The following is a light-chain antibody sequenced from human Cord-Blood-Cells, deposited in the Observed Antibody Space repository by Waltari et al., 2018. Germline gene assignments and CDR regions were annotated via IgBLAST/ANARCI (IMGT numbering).Light chain of an antibody. J-gene: IGLJ3*02. CDR1: SSDVGGYNY. CDR2: EVS. CDR3: SSYAGSNNLV. Sequence: QSALTQPPSASGSPGQSVTISCTGTSSDVGGYNYVDWYQQHPGNAPKLMIYEVSNLPSGVPDRFSGSKSGNTASLTVSGLQDEDEADYYCSSYAGSNNLVFGGGTKLTVL. V-gene: IGLV2-8*01.